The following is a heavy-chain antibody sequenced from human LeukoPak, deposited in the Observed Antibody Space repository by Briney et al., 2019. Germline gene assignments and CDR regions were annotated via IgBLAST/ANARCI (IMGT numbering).Heavy chain of an antibody. Sequence: GGSLRLSCAASGFTFSSYAMSWVRQAPGKGLEWVSAISGSGGSTYYADSVKGWFTISRDNSKNTLYLQMNSLRAEDTAVYYCATWLWFGELLHFDYWGQGTLVTVSS. CDR1: GFTFSSYA. CDR2: ISGSGGST. V-gene: IGHV3-23*01. CDR3: ATWLWFGELLHFDY. J-gene: IGHJ4*02. D-gene: IGHD3-10*01.